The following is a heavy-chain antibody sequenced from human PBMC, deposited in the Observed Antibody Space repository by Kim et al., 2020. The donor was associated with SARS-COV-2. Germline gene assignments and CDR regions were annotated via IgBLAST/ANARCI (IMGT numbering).Heavy chain of an antibody. V-gene: IGHV3-11*01. Sequence: GGSLRLSCAASGFTFSDYYMSWIRQAPGKGLEWVSYISSSGSTIYYADSVKGRFTISRDNAKNSLYLQMNSLRAEDTAVYYCARDTEIVVVTAIHWYFDLWGRGTLVTVSS. J-gene: IGHJ2*01. CDR3: ARDTEIVVVTAIHWYFDL. CDR2: ISSSGSTI. CDR1: GFTFSDYY. D-gene: IGHD2-21*02.